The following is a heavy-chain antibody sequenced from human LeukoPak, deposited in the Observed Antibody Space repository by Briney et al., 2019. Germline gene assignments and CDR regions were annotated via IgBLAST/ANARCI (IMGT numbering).Heavy chain of an antibody. Sequence: ASVKVSCKVSGYTLTELSMHWVRQAPGKGLEWMGGFDPEDGETIYAQKFQGRVTMAEDTSTDTAYMELSSLRSEDTAVYYCATAIAAAGTHFDYWGQGTLVTVSS. CDR2: FDPEDGET. V-gene: IGHV1-24*01. D-gene: IGHD6-13*01. CDR3: ATAIAAAGTHFDY. CDR1: GYTLTELS. J-gene: IGHJ4*02.